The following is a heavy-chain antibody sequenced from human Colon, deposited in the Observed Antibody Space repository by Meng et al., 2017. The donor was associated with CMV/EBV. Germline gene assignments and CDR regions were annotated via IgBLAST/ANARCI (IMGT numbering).Heavy chain of an antibody. CDR2: LYPADSDT. Sequence: GESLKISCKGSGYSFTGHWIAWVRQTPGKGLEWMVILYPADSDTRYSPAFQGHVTIPADKSISTAYLQWSSLKASDTAMYYCARGGLADFDYWGQGALVTVSS. CDR1: GYSFTGHW. CDR3: ARGGLADFDY. D-gene: IGHD3-16*01. J-gene: IGHJ4*02. V-gene: IGHV5-51*01.